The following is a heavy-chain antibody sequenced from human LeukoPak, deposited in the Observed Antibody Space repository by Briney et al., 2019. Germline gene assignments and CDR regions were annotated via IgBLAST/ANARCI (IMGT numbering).Heavy chain of an antibody. J-gene: IGHJ3*02. CDR2: INHSGST. V-gene: IGHV4-34*01. CDR3: ARGASAYAFDI. Sequence: PSETLSPTCAVYGGSFSGYYWSWIRQPPGKGLEWIGEINHSGSTNYNPSLESRVTISVDTSKNQFSLKLSSVTAADTAVYYCARGASAYAFDIWGQGTMVTVSS. CDR1: GGSFSGYY.